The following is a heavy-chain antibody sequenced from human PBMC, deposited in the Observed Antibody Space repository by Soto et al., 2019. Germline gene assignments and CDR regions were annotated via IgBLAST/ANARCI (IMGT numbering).Heavy chain of an antibody. CDR2: IYYSGST. CDR3: ARALKRYCSGGSCKHYYYYMDV. J-gene: IGHJ6*03. Sequence: SETLSLTCTVSGGSISSYYWSWIRQPPGKGLEWIGYIYYSGSTNYNPSLKSRVTISVDTSKNQFSLKLSSVTAADTAVYYCARALKRYCSGGSCKHYYYYMDVWGKGTTVTVSS. V-gene: IGHV4-59*01. CDR1: GGSISSYY. D-gene: IGHD2-15*01.